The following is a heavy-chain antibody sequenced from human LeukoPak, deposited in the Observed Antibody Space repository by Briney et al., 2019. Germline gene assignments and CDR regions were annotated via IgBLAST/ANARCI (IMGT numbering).Heavy chain of an antibody. V-gene: IGHV4-59*03. J-gene: IGHJ6*02. CDR2: VYYTGST. Sequence: SETLSLTCTVSGASISNYYWTWMRQAPGKGLEWIGYVYYTGSTNYNPSLKSRVTISVDTSKNQFFLKLSAVTAADTAVYYCAGTSRHFYNSGGNSIPWPDGMDVWGQGTTVTVSS. D-gene: IGHD3-10*01. CDR1: GASISNYY. CDR3: AGTSRHFYNSGGNSIPWPDGMDV.